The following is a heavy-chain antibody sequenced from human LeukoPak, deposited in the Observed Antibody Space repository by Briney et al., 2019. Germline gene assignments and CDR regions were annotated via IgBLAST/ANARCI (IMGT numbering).Heavy chain of an antibody. J-gene: IGHJ4*02. Sequence: ASVKVSCKASGYTFTGYYMHWVRQAPGQGLEWMGRINPNRGGTNSAQKFYGRVTMTRDTSISTAYMELSRLTSDDTAVYYCARGEVGATAHFDYWGQGTLVTVSS. D-gene: IGHD1-26*01. CDR2: INPNRGGT. V-gene: IGHV1-2*06. CDR1: GYTFTGYY. CDR3: ARGEVGATAHFDY.